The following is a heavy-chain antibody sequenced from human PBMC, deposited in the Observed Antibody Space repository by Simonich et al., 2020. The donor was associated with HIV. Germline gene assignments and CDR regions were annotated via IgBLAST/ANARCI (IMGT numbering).Heavy chain of an antibody. J-gene: IGHJ4*02. CDR2: ISYDGSNK. CDR1: GFTFSSYA. D-gene: IGHD3-16*01. Sequence: QVQLVESGGGVVQPGRSLSLSCAASGFTFSSYAMHWVRQAPGKGLGWVAVISYDGSNKYYADSVKGRFTISRDNTKNTLYLQMNSLRAEDTAVYYCASGGSISSVWADDYWGQGTLVTVSS. CDR3: ASGGSISSVWADDY. V-gene: IGHV3-30*07.